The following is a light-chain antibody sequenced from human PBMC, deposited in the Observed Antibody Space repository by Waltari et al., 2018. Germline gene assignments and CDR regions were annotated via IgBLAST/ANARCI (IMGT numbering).Light chain of an antibody. J-gene: IGLJ2*01. CDR1: SLRSYY. CDR2: GKN. CDR3: NSRDSSGNHPVV. Sequence: GQTVRITCQGDSLRSYYASWYQQKPGQAPVLVIYGKNNRPSGIPDRFSGSSSGNTASLTITGAQAEGEADYYCNSRDSSGNHPVVFGGGTKLTVL. V-gene: IGLV3-19*01.